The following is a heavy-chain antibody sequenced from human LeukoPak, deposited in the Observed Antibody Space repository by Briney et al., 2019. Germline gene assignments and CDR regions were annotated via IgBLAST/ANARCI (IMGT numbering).Heavy chain of an antibody. CDR2: IIPIFGTA. V-gene: IGHV1-69*06. CDR1: GGTFSSYA. J-gene: IGHJ6*03. CDR3: AMVRVPAAIYYYYYYMDV. Sequence: ASVKVSCKASGGTFSSYAISWVRQAPGQGLEWMGGIIPIFGTANYAQKFQGRVTITADKSTSTAYMELSSLRSEDTAVYYCAMVRVPAAIYYYYYYMDVWGKGTTVTVSS. D-gene: IGHD2-2*01.